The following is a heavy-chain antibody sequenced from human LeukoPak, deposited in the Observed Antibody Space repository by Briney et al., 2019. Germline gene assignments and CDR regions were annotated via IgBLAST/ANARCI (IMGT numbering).Heavy chain of an antibody. CDR1: GFTFSGYA. CDR2: ISGSGGST. J-gene: IGHJ4*02. D-gene: IGHD3-22*01. Sequence: PGWSLRLSCAASGFTFSGYAMSWVRQAPGKGLEWVSAISGSGGSTYYADSVKGRFTISRDNSKNTLYLQMNSLRAEDTAVYYCAKENFYDSSGYLYYFDYWGQGTLVTVSS. V-gene: IGHV3-23*01. CDR3: AKENFYDSSGYLYYFDY.